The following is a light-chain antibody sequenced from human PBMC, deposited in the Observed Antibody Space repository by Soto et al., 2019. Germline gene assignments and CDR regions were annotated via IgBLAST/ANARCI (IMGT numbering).Light chain of an antibody. CDR2: GAS. CDR1: QDIRTS. J-gene: IGKJ3*01. Sequence: DIQMTQSPSSLSASVGARVSITCQASQDIRTSLSWFQHKPGRAPKLLIYGASYLETGVPSRLRGSGSGTDFTFTITSLQPEDIATYYCQHYNHLPPFTFGPGTIVDIK. CDR3: QHYNHLPPFT. V-gene: IGKV1-33*01.